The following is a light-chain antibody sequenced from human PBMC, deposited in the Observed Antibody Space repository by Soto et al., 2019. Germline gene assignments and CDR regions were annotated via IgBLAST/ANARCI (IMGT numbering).Light chain of an antibody. CDR2: GAS. J-gene: IGKJ1*01. V-gene: IGKV1-9*01. Sequence: IQLTQSPSSLSASVGDRVTITCRASQAISSYLAWYQQKPGRAPNLLIYGASTLQSGVPSRFSGSGSGTAFTLTISCLQPEDFATYYYQQLNSYPRTFGQGTKVEIK. CDR3: QQLNSYPRT. CDR1: QAISSY.